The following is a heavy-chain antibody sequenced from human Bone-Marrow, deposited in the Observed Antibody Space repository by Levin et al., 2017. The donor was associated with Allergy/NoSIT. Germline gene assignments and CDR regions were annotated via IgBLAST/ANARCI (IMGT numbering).Heavy chain of an antibody. CDR3: ARDNWNDGARAYYFDY. J-gene: IGHJ4*02. CDR2: IYYSGST. Sequence: SETLSLTCTVSGGSISSGGYYWSWIRQHPGKGLEWIGYIYYSGSTYYNPSLKSRVTISVDTSKNQFSLKLGSVTAADTAVYYCARDNWNDGARAYYFDYWGQGTLVTVSS. D-gene: IGHD1-1*01. V-gene: IGHV4-31*03. CDR1: GGSISSGGYY.